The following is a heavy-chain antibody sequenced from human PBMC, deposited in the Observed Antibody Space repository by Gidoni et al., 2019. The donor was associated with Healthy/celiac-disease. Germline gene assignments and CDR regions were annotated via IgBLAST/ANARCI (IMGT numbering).Heavy chain of an antibody. D-gene: IGHD3-10*01. CDR3: AHSLLLWFGELLDY. Sequence: QITLKESGPTLVKPTQTLTLTCTFSGFSPSTSGVGVGWIRQPPGKALEWLALIYWNDDKRYSPSLKSRLTITKDTSKNQVVLTMTNMDPVDTATYYCAHSLLLWFGELLDYWGQGTLVTVSS. J-gene: IGHJ4*02. CDR1: GFSPSTSGVG. CDR2: IYWNDDK. V-gene: IGHV2-5*01.